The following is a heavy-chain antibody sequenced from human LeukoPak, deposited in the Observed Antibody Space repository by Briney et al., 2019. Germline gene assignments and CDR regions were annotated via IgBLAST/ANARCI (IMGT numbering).Heavy chain of an antibody. CDR1: GSTVSSYA. V-gene: IGHV3-23*01. CDR2: ISGSGGST. CDR3: AKRYQTRGNWGIDY. D-gene: IGHD7-27*01. J-gene: IGHJ4*02. Sequence: GRSLRPSCAASGSTVSSYAMSWVRQAPGKGLEWVSAISGSGGSTNYADSVKARFTISRDNSKNTLYLQMISLRAEDTAVYYFAKRYQTRGNWGIDYWGQGTLVTVSS.